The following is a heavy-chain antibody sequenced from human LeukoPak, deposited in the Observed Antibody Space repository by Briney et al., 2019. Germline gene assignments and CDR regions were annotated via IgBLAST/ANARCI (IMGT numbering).Heavy chain of an antibody. CDR1: GYTLTELS. J-gene: IGHJ3*02. CDR2: FDPEDGET. D-gene: IGHD3-10*01. CDR3: ATMKYLLWFGELLAPRGAFDI. Sequence: ASVKVSCKVSGYTLTELSMHWVRQAPGKGLEWMGGFDPEDGETIYAQKFQGRVTMTEDTSTDTAYMELSSLRSEDTAVYYCATMKYLLWFGELLAPRGAFDIWGQGTMVTVSS. V-gene: IGHV1-24*01.